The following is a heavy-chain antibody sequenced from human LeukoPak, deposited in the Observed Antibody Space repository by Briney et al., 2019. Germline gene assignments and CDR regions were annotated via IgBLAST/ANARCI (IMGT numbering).Heavy chain of an antibody. V-gene: IGHV3-30*04. Sequence: GRSLRLSCAASGLSFSSYVIHWVRQAPGKGLEWVAVLSNDGSNKYYADSVKGRFTISRDNSKNTLYLQMNSLRADDTAVYYCVSLGGHGYDLDYWGQGTLVIVSS. CDR2: LSNDGSNK. D-gene: IGHD3-16*01. CDR3: VSLGGHGYDLDY. J-gene: IGHJ4*02. CDR1: GLSFSSYV.